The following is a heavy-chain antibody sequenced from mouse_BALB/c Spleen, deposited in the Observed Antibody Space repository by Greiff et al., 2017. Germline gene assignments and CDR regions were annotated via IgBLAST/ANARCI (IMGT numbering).Heavy chain of an antibody. J-gene: IGHJ2*01. CDR1: GFSLTGYG. CDR3: ARGYRYDHYFDY. V-gene: IGHV2-6-7*01. CDR2: IWGDGST. Sequence: VQLQQSGPGLVAPSQSLSITCTVSGFSLTGYGVNWVRQPPGKGLEWLGMIWGDGSTDYNSALKSRLSISKDNSKSQVFLKMNSLQTDDTARYYCARGYRYDHYFDYWGQGTTLTVSS. D-gene: IGHD2-14*01.